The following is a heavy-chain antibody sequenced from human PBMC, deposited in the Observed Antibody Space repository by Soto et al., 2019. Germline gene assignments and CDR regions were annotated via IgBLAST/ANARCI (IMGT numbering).Heavy chain of an antibody. D-gene: IGHD6-25*01. Sequence: XVKVSGKASGYTFTSYDINWVRHATGQGLEWMGWMNPNSGNTGYAQKFQGRLTLTTDTSTSTAYMELRSLSSDDTAIYYCVREMWTRSGPQNFFDYWGLGALVTVSS. CDR2: MNPNSGNT. CDR1: GYTFTSYD. J-gene: IGHJ4*02. V-gene: IGHV1-8*01. CDR3: VREMWTRSGPQNFFDY.